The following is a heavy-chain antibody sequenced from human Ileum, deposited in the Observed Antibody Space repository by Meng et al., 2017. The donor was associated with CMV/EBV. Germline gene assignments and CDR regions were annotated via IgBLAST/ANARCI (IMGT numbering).Heavy chain of an antibody. D-gene: IGHD2/OR15-2a*01. Sequence: TLYLTCAVYGGSFSGYYWSWIRQPPGKGLEWIGEINHSGSTNYNPSLKSRVTISVDTSKNQFSLKLSSVTAADTAVYYCTSGSMAIDYWGQGTLVTVSS. V-gene: IGHV4-34*01. J-gene: IGHJ4*02. CDR3: TSGSMAIDY. CDR1: GGSFSGYY. CDR2: INHSGST.